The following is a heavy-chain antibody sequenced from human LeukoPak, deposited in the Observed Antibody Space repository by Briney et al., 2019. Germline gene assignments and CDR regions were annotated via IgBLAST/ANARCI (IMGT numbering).Heavy chain of an antibody. D-gene: IGHD1-26*01. J-gene: IGHJ4*02. V-gene: IGHV3-23*01. CDR3: AKGTYSGNSYHFDY. CDR1: GFIFTNYF. Sequence: PGGSLRLSCAASGFIFTNYFMSWVRQAPGKGLEWMSSISGSGGSTYYADPVEGRFTISRDNSKNTLYLQMNNLRAEDTAMYYCAKGTYSGNSYHFDYWGQGTLVTVSS. CDR2: ISGSGGST.